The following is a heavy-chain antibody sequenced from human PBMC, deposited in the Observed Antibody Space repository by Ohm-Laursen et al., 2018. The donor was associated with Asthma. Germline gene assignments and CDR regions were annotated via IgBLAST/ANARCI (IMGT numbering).Heavy chain of an antibody. CDR1: GGSISSGAYY. V-gene: IGHV4-61*08. CDR3: ARVYRVGWERYYGMDV. J-gene: IGHJ6*02. D-gene: IGHD1-26*01. CDR2: IYYSGST. Sequence: TLSLTCTVSGGSISSGAYYWSWIRQPPGKGLEWIGYIYYSGSTNYNPSLKSRVTISVDTSKNQFSLKLSSMTAADTAVYYCARVYRVGWERYYGMDVWGQGTTVPVSS.